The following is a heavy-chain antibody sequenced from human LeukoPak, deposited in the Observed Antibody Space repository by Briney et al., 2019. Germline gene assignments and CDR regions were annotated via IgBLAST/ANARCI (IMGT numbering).Heavy chain of an antibody. CDR1: GYTFTSYG. D-gene: IGHD3-10*01. Sequence: ASVKVSCKASGYTFTSYGISWVRQAPGQGLEWMGWISAYNGNTNYAQKLQGRVTMTTDTSTSTAYMELRSLRSDDTAVYYCARAGPYGSGGYLSYFDYWGQGTLVTVSS. CDR3: ARAGPYGSGGYLSYFDY. CDR2: ISAYNGNT. J-gene: IGHJ4*02. V-gene: IGHV1-18*01.